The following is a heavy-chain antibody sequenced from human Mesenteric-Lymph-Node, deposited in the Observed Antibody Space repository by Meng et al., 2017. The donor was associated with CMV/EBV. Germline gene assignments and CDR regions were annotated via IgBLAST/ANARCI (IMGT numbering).Heavy chain of an antibody. CDR1: EFTFSSYS. V-gene: IGHV3-21*01. J-gene: IGHJ4*02. D-gene: IGHD1-14*01. Sequence: GESLKISCTASEFTFSSYSMNWVRQAPGKGLEWVSSISSSSSYIYYADSVKGRFTISRDNAKNSLYLQMNSLRAEDTAVYYCAREPASGLDYWGQGTLVTVSS. CDR3: AREPASGLDY. CDR2: ISSSSSYI.